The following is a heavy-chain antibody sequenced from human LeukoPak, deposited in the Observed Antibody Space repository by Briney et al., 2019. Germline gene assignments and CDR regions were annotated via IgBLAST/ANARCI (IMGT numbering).Heavy chain of an antibody. V-gene: IGHV3-7*01. CDR1: GFTFSNYW. J-gene: IGHJ1*01. CDR2: IKQDGSEK. CDR3: ATYSSSNAREFQY. Sequence: GGSLRLSCAASGFTFSNYWMSWVRQAPGKGLEWVANIKQDGSEKYYMDSVRGRFTISRDNAKISLYLQMNSLRAEDTAVYYCATYSSSNAREFQYWGQGTLVTVSS. D-gene: IGHD2-2*01.